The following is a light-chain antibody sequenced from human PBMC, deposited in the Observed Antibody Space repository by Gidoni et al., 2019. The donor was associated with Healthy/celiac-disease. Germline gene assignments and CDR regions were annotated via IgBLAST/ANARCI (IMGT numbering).Light chain of an antibody. J-gene: IGKJ1*01. CDR3: QQSYSTPRT. Sequence: IQRTQSPSSLSASVGDRVTITCRASQSISSYLNWYQQKPGKAPKLLIYAASSLQSGVPSRFSGSGSGTDFTLTISSLQPEDFATYYCQQSYSTPRTFXXXTKVEIK. V-gene: IGKV1-39*01. CDR1: QSISSY. CDR2: AAS.